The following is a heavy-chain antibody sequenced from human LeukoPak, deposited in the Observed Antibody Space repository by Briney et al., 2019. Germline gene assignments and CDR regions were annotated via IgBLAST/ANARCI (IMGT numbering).Heavy chain of an antibody. D-gene: IGHD5-12*01. Sequence: ASVKVSCKASGYTFTNYGISWLRQAPGQGLEWVGWISGYNGDSYYVQKFQGRVTMTTDTSTTPTYMELTSLRSDDTGVYYCAREKYRSGFDYWGQGTPVTVSS. CDR1: GYTFTNYG. CDR2: ISGYNGDS. V-gene: IGHV1-18*01. CDR3: AREKYRSGFDY. J-gene: IGHJ4*02.